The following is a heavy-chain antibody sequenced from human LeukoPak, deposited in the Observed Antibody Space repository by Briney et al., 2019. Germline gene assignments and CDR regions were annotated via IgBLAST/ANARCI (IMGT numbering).Heavy chain of an antibody. Sequence: SETLSLTCTVSGGSISSSSYYWGWIRQPPGKGLEWIGSIYYSGSTYYNPSLKSRVTISVDTSKNQFSLKLSSVTAADTAVYYCARSGSSTSWVYFDYWGQGTLVTVSS. D-gene: IGHD2-2*01. CDR1: GGSISSSSYY. J-gene: IGHJ4*02. CDR3: ARSGSSTSWVYFDY. CDR2: IYYSGST. V-gene: IGHV4-39*07.